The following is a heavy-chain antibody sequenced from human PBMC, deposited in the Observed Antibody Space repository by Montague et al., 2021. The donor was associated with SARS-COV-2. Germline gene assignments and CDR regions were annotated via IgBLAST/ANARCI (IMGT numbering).Heavy chain of an antibody. J-gene: IGHJ4*02. D-gene: IGHD1-26*01. Sequence: PLRLSCAASGFIFSSYGMHWVRQAPGKGLEWVAHIWYDGSNENYVDSVKGRFTISRDNFKNTLYLQMNSLRAEDTAIYSCARGSVGGYYFDYWGQGTLVTVSS. CDR3: ARGSVGGYYFDY. CDR2: IWYDGSNE. V-gene: IGHV3-33*01. CDR1: GFIFSSYG.